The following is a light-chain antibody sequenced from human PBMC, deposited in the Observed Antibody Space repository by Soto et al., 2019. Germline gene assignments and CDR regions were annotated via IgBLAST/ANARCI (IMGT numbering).Light chain of an antibody. CDR2: AAS. V-gene: IGKV1-6*01. Sequence: IQMTQSPSSLSASVGDRVTITCRASQGIRSDLGWFQQKPGKAPRLLISAASILQSGVPSRFSGSGSGTDCTLTISSLQPEDVASYYCLQDYTYPWTFGQGTKVPIK. CDR1: QGIRSD. J-gene: IGKJ1*01. CDR3: LQDYTYPWT.